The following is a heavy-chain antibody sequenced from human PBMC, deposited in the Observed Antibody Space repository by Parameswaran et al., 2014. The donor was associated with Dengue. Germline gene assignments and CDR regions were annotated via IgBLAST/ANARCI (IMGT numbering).Heavy chain of an antibody. J-gene: IGHJ4*02. CDR2: INVNSGGT. CDR3: ARSRGYRGYEVLDN. D-gene: IGHD5-12*01. Sequence: WVRQAPGQGLEWMGWINVNSGGTNYGQKFQGRVTMTRDTSIRTAYMELSSLISEDTAVYYCARSRGYRGYEVLDNWGQGSLVTVSS. V-gene: IGHV1-2*02.